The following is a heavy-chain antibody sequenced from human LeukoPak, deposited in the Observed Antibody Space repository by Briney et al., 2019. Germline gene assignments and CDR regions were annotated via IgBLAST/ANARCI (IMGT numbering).Heavy chain of an antibody. CDR3: ARAFRYSSSYYMDV. CDR1: GYTFTSYG. Sequence: GASVKVSCKASGYTFTSYGISWVRQAPGQGLEWMGWIGAYNGNTNYAQKLQGRVTMTTDTSTSTAYMELRSLRSDDTAVYYCARAFRYSSSYYMDVWGKGTTVTVSS. D-gene: IGHD6-6*01. V-gene: IGHV1-18*01. J-gene: IGHJ6*03. CDR2: IGAYNGNT.